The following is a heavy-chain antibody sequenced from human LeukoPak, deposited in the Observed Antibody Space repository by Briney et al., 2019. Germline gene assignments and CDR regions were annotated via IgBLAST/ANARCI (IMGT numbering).Heavy chain of an antibody. Sequence: GGPLRLSCAASGFTFSSYSMNWARQAPGKGLEWVSYISGSRSTITYASSLKGRITISRDNSKNSLSLQMNSLREEDTAVYYCARQSGGIDYWGLRSLVSVSA. CDR1: GFTFSSYS. D-gene: IGHD3-10*01. CDR3: ARQSGGIDY. V-gene: IGHV3-48*02. J-gene: IGHJ4*02. CDR2: ISGSRSTI.